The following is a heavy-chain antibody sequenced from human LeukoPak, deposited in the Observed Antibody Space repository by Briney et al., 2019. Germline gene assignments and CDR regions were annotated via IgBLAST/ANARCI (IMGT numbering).Heavy chain of an antibody. CDR2: IYTSGST. CDR3: ARDRYYYDSSGCYYFDY. J-gene: IGHJ4*02. V-gene: IGHV4-4*07. D-gene: IGHD3-22*01. Sequence: SETLSLTCTVSGGSISSYYWSWIRQPAGKGLEWIGRIYTSGSTNYNPSLKSRVTMSVDTSKNQFSLKLGSVTAADTAVYYCARDRYYYDSSGCYYFDYWGQGTLVTVSS. CDR1: GGSISSYY.